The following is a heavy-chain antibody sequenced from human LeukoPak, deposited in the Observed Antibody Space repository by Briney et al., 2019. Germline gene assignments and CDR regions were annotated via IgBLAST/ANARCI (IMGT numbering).Heavy chain of an antibody. CDR3: ALESRGSGSYSGAFDI. J-gene: IGHJ3*02. CDR1: GGSFSGYY. Sequence: SETLSLTCAVYGGSFSGYYWSWIRQPPGKGLEWIGEINHSGSTNYNPSLKSRVTISVDTSKNQFSLKLSSVTAADTAVYYCALESRGSGSYSGAFDIWGQGTMVTVSS. V-gene: IGHV4-34*01. CDR2: INHSGST. D-gene: IGHD3-10*01.